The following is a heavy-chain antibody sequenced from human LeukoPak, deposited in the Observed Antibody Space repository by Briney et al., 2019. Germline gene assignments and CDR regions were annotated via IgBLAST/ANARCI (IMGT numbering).Heavy chain of an antibody. CDR2: INHSGST. Sequence: PSETLSLTCAVYGGSFSGYYWSWIRQPPGKGLEWIGEINHSGSTNYNPSLRSRVTVSVHTSKNQLSLKLSSVTAADTAVYYCARPVWGSYRKLDAFDIWGQGTMVTVSS. D-gene: IGHD3-16*02. CDR1: GGSFSGYY. V-gene: IGHV4-34*01. J-gene: IGHJ3*02. CDR3: ARPVWGSYRKLDAFDI.